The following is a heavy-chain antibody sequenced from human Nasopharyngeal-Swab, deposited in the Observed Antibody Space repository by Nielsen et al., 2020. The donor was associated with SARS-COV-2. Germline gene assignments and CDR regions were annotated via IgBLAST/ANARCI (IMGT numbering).Heavy chain of an antibody. D-gene: IGHD3-22*01. CDR3: ARDYYDNYDSDY. Sequence: ASVKVSCKTAGYTFTDYYIHWLRQLPGQGLEWVGCINPDSGDTQYAQKFQGRVTVTSERSRRTAYIDLSRLRSDDMAVYYCARDYYDNYDSDYWGQGTLVTVSS. CDR1: GYTFTDYY. CDR2: INPDSGDT. J-gene: IGHJ4*02. V-gene: IGHV1-2*02.